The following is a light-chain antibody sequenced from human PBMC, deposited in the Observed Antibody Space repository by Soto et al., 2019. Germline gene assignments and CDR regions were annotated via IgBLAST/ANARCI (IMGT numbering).Light chain of an antibody. V-gene: IGKV3-20*01. Sequence: EILLTHSPVALSLSPGERATLSCRASQSVSSTLLTWYHQKPGQAPRLLIYGVSSRATGIPDRFSGSGSGTDFTLTISRLEPEDFAVYFCQHYGDSSWTFGQGTRVEIK. CDR2: GVS. CDR1: QSVSSTL. CDR3: QHYGDSSWT. J-gene: IGKJ1*01.